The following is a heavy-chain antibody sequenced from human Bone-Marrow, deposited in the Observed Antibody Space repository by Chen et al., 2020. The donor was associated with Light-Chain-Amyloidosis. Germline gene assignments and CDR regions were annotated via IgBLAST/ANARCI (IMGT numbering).Heavy chain of an antibody. CDR2: MEVGSDRT. V-gene: IGHV3-23*04. J-gene: IGHJ4*02. CDR3: AQLSGPIMGFGQASVDH. CDR1: GFMIDHHA. Sequence: EVQLVESGGGLARPGGCLRVPCAASGFMIDHHAMTWVRLAPGKGLERVSGMEVGSDRTDCGESVKAPFSSSGDRSENTVYLQINSRRAEETAADSCAQLSGPIMGFGQASVDHWGPGTPVTVSS. D-gene: IGHD3-10*01.